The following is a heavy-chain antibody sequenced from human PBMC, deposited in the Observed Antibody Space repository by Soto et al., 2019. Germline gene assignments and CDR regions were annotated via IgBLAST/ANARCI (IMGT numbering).Heavy chain of an antibody. V-gene: IGHV3-9*01. CDR2: LSWNGASI. J-gene: IGHJ4*02. Sequence: EVQLVESGGGLVQPGRSLRLSCAASGFTFDNYAIHWVRRAPGKGLEWVAGLSWNGASIGYADSVKGRFTISRDNAKNSLSLQMNSLTAEDTARYDCATLPLYGSDVDCLGRGTLVSVSS. D-gene: IGHD3-10*01. CDR3: ATLPLYGSDVDC. CDR1: GFTFDNYA.